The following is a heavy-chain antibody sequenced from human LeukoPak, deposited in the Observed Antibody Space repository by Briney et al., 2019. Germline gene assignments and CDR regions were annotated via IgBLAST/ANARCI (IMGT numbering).Heavy chain of an antibody. CDR2: IIPILGTA. CDR1: GGTFSSYA. J-gene: IGHJ3*02. Sequence: ASVKVSCKASGGTFSSYAISWVRQAPGQGLEWMGRIIPILGTANYAQKFQGRVTITTDESTSTAYMELSSLRSEDTAVYYCARDRYCSSTSCPDDAFDIWGQGTMVTVSS. V-gene: IGHV1-69*11. CDR3: ARDRYCSSTSCPDDAFDI. D-gene: IGHD2-2*01.